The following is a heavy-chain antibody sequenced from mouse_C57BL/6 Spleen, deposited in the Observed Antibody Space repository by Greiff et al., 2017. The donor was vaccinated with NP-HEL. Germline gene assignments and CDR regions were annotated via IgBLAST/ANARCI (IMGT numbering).Heavy chain of an antibody. CDR2: ISSGGDYI. D-gene: IGHD2-4*01. V-gene: IGHV5-9-1*02. CDR1: GFTFSSYA. Sequence: DVMLVESGEGLVKPGGSLKLSCAASGFTFSSYAMSWVRQTPEKRLEWVAYISSGGDYIYYADTVKGRFTISRDNARNTLYLQMSSLKSEDTAMYYCTRVVYYDYWFAYWGQGTLVTVSA. J-gene: IGHJ3*01. CDR3: TRVVYYDYWFAY.